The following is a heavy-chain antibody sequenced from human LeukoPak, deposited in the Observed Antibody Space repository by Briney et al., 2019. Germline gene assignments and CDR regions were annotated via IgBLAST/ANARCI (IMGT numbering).Heavy chain of an antibody. CDR3: ARLSRWLSSYYFDY. CDR2: IYYSGST. Sequence: SETLSLTCTVSGGSISSSSYYWGWIRQPPGKGLEWIGSIYYSGSTYYNPSLKSRVTISVDTSKNQFSLKLSSVTAADTAVYYCARLSRWLSSYYFDYWGQGTLVTVSP. D-gene: IGHD6-19*01. V-gene: IGHV4-39*01. CDR1: GGSISSSSYY. J-gene: IGHJ4*02.